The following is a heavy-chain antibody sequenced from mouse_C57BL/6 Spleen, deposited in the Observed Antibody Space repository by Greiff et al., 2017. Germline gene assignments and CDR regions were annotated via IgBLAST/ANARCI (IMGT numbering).Heavy chain of an antibody. D-gene: IGHD1-1*01. CDR3: THTTVYFDY. CDR1: GFNIKDDY. CDR2: IDPENGDT. J-gene: IGHJ2*01. Sequence: VQLQQSGAELVRPGASVKLSCTASGFNIKDDYMHWVKQRPEQGLEWIGWIDPENGDTEYASKFQGKATITADTSSNTAYLQLSSLTSEDTAVYYGTHTTVYFDYWGQGTTLTVSS. V-gene: IGHV14-4*01.